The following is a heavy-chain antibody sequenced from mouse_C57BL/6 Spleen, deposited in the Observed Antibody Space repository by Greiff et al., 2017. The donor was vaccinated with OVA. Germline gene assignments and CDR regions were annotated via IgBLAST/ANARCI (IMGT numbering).Heavy chain of an antibody. Sequence: EVHLVESGPGLVKPSQSLSLTCSVTGYSITSGYYWNWTRQFPGNKLEWMGYISYDGSNNYNPSLKNRISITRDTSKNQFFLKLNSVTTEDTATYYCARDDGYYAMDYWGQGTSVTVSS. V-gene: IGHV3-6*01. J-gene: IGHJ4*01. D-gene: IGHD2-3*01. CDR3: ARDDGYYAMDY. CDR2: ISYDGSN. CDR1: GYSITSGYY.